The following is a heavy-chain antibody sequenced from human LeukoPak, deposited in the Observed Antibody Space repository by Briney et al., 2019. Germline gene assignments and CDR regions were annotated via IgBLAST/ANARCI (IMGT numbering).Heavy chain of an antibody. Sequence: ASVKVSCKASGGTFSSYAISWVRQAPGQGLEWMGGIIPIFGTANYAQKFQGRVTITADESTSTAYMELSSLRSEDTAVYYCADSSSWSPYYYYYMDVWGKGTTVTISS. D-gene: IGHD6-13*01. CDR3: ADSSSWSPYYYYYMDV. CDR1: GGTFSSYA. CDR2: IIPIFGTA. V-gene: IGHV1-69*13. J-gene: IGHJ6*03.